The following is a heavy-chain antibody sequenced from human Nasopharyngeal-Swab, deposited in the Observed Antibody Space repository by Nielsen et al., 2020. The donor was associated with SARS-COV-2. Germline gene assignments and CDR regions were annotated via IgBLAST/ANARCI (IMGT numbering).Heavy chain of an antibody. CDR3: ARNAGDSHAFDI. D-gene: IGHD7-27*01. CDR2: IYYTGST. J-gene: IGHJ3*02. Sequence: GSLRLSCTVSGGSISSSHYYWGWIRQPPGKGLEWIGSIYYTGSTYYNPSLKSRVTISVDTSKNQFFLKLSSVTAADTAVYYCARNAGDSHAFDIWGQGTMVTVSS. CDR1: GGSISSSHYY. V-gene: IGHV4-39*07.